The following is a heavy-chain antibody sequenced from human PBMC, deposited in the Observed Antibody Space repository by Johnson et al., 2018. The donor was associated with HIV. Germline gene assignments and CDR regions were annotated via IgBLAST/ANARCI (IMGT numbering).Heavy chain of an antibody. Sequence: VQLVESGGGVVQPGRSLRLSCAASGFAFRTYWMVWVRQVPGKRPVWVARIYNDGSRTTYADSVRGRFTISRDNAKYTVDLQMNSLRVEYTAVYYCAKVDCGGDTCAGYDPFDLWGQGTLVTVSS. V-gene: IGHV3-74*03. CDR2: IYNDGSRT. CDR1: GFAFRTYW. CDR3: AKVDCGGDTCAGYDPFDL. D-gene: IGHD2-21*01. J-gene: IGHJ3*01.